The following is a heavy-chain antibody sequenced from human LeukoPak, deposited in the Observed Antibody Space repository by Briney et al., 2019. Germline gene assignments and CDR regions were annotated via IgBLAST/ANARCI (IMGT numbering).Heavy chain of an antibody. V-gene: IGHV3-23*01. J-gene: IGHJ4*02. D-gene: IGHD6-13*01. Sequence: PGGSVRLSCAASGFTFSSYAMSWVRQAPGKGLEWVSAVSASGGSTYYADSVKGRFTISRDNSKNTLYLQMNSLRAEDTAVYYCANALGGGNTWYYFDCWGQGALCTVSS. CDR2: VSASGGST. CDR3: ANALGGGNTWYYFDC. CDR1: GFTFSSYA.